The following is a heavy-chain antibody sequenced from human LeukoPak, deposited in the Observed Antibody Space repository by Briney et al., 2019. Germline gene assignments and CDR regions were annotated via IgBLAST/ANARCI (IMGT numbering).Heavy chain of an antibody. V-gene: IGHV1-2*02. J-gene: IGHJ6*02. CDR3: ARGGSFSPYGMDG. CDR2: INPDSGGT. D-gene: IGHD2-15*01. CDR1: GYTFTGYY. Sequence: GASVKVSCKASGYTFTGYYMHWVRQAPGQGLEWMGWINPDSGGTNYAQKFQGRVTMTRDKSISTAYMEVSRLRSDDTAVYYCARGGSFSPYGMDGWGQGTTVTVSS.